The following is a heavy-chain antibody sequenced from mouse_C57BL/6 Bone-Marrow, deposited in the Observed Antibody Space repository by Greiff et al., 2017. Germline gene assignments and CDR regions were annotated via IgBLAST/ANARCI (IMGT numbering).Heavy chain of an antibody. Sequence: QVQLQQSGAELVKPGASVKISCKASGYAFSSYWMNWVKQRPGKGLEWIGQIYPGDGDTNYNGKFKGKATLTADKSSSTAYMQLSSLTSEDSAVYFCARWGVRSYYAMDYWGQGTSVTVSS. V-gene: IGHV1-80*01. CDR1: GYAFSSYW. CDR2: IYPGDGDT. J-gene: IGHJ4*01. D-gene: IGHD2-5*01. CDR3: ARWGVRSYYAMDY.